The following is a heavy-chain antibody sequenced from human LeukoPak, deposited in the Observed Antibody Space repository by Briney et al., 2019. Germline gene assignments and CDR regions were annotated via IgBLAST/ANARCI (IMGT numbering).Heavy chain of an antibody. CDR1: GFTFSSYD. CDR2: IGSAGDT. V-gene: IGHV3-13*01. CDR3: ATLVGATSRMNWFDP. J-gene: IGHJ5*02. Sequence: GGSLRLSCAASGFTFSSYDMHWVRQATGKGLEWVSAIGSAGDTYYSGSVKGRFTISRESAKNSLYLQMNSLRAGDTAVYYCATLVGATSRMNWFDPWGQGTLVTVSS. D-gene: IGHD1-26*01.